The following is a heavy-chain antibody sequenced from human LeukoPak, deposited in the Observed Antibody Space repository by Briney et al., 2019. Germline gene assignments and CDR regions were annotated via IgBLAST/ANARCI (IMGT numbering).Heavy chain of an antibody. D-gene: IGHD1-1*01. CDR3: ARRMTTGTTRWFDP. Sequence: ASVKVSCKASGYTFTSYGISWVRQAPGQGLEWIGWISAYNGNTNYAQKLQGRVTMTTDTSTSTAYMGLRSLRPDDTAVYYCARRMTTGTTRWFDPWGQGTLVTASS. CDR1: GYTFTSYG. J-gene: IGHJ5*02. CDR2: ISAYNGNT. V-gene: IGHV1-18*01.